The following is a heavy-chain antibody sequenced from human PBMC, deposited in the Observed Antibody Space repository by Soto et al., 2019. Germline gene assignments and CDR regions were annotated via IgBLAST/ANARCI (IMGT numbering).Heavy chain of an antibody. CDR2: IRGFSPYT. V-gene: IGHV3-21*01. CDR1: EFTFRTYT. CDR3: ARDRGYDAHDYYYNAMDV. J-gene: IGHJ6*02. D-gene: IGHD3-10*01. Sequence: PGGSLRLSCISSEFTFRTYTMNWVRQAPGTGLEWVSGIRGFSPYTFYAESVKGRFTISRDNAKNSLDLQMDSLRAEDTAVYYCARDRGYDAHDYYYNAMDVWGQGTTVTVSS.